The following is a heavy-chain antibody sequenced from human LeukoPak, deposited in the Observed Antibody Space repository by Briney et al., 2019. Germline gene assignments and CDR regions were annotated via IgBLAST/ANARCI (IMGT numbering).Heavy chain of an antibody. CDR3: ARDGSSGYYFFAGGSWFDP. V-gene: IGHV3-7*01. CDR1: GFTFSSYW. Sequence: SGGSLRLSCAASGFTFSSYWMSWVRQAPGKGLEWVANIKQDGSEKYYVDSVKGRFTISRDNAKNSLYLQMNSLRAEDTAVYYCARDGSSGYYFFAGGSWFDPWGQGTLVTVSS. D-gene: IGHD3-22*01. J-gene: IGHJ5*02. CDR2: IKQDGSEK.